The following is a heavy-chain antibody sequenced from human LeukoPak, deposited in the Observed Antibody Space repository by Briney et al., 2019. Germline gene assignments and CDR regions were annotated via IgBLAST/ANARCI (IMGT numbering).Heavy chain of an antibody. V-gene: IGHV3-7*04. CDR1: GFTFSNHW. Sequence: GGSLRLSCTASGFTFSNHWMSWVRQAPGKGLEWVANIKQDGSERYYVDSVKGRFTISRDNAKNSLYLQMNSLRAEDTAVYYCARGGGSYYNYWGQGTLVTVSS. J-gene: IGHJ4*02. CDR2: IKQDGSER. D-gene: IGHD1-26*01. CDR3: ARGGGSYYNY.